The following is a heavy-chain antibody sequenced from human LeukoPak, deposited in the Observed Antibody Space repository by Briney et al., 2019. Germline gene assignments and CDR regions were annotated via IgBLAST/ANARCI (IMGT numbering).Heavy chain of an antibody. V-gene: IGHV4-34*01. D-gene: IGHD5-18*01. CDR2: INHSGST. Sequence: PSETLSLTCAVYGGSFSGYYWSWIRQPPGKGLEWIGEINHSGSTNYNPSLKSRVTISVDTSKNQFSLKLSSVTAADTAVYYCARFVPPIDTAMVMGVFDYWGQGTLVTVSS. CDR3: ARFVPPIDTAMVMGVFDY. CDR1: GGSFSGYY. J-gene: IGHJ4*02.